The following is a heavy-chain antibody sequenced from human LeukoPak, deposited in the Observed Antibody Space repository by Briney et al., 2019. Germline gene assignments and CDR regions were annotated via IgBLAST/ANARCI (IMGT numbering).Heavy chain of an antibody. Sequence: SETLSLTCTVSGGSISSYYWGWIRQPPGKGLEWIGYIYYSGSTNYNPSLKSRVTISVDTSKNQFSLKLSSVTAADTAVYYCARGSTYYDILTGYSNWFDPWGQGTLVTVSS. CDR3: ARGSTYYDILTGYSNWFDP. V-gene: IGHV4-59*01. CDR2: IYYSGST. D-gene: IGHD3-9*01. J-gene: IGHJ5*02. CDR1: GGSISSYY.